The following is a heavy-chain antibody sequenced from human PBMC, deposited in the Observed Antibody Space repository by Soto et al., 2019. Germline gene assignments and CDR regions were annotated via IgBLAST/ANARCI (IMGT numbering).Heavy chain of an antibody. Sequence: SETLSLTCAVSGYSISSGYYWGWIRQPPGKGLEWIGSIYHSGRTYYNPSLKSRLTISLDTSKNQFSLKLTSVTAADTALYFCATTSGRFPYWRQGTLVTVSS. D-gene: IGHD1-26*01. J-gene: IGHJ4*02. CDR2: IYHSGRT. V-gene: IGHV4-38-2*01. CDR3: ATTSGRFPY. CDR1: GYSISSGYY.